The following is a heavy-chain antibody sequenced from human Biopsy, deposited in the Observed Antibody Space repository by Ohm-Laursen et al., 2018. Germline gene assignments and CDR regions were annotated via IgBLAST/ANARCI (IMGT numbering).Heavy chain of an antibody. V-gene: IGHV4-31*03. CDR3: ARLGSGDYFPTFFDF. CDR1: GVSINGGRYY. Sequence: SDTLSLTCTVSGVSINGGRYYWNWIRHHPGQGLEGIGNIFYSANTYYNPSLKSRVTISVDTSKNQFSLKLSSVTDADTAVYYCARLGSGDYFPTFFDFWGQGALVTVSS. CDR2: IFYSANT. J-gene: IGHJ4*02. D-gene: IGHD5-12*01.